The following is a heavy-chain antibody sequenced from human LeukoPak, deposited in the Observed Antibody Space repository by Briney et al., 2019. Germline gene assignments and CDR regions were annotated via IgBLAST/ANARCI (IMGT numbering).Heavy chain of an antibody. CDR2: ISSNGGST. Sequence: GGSLRLSCSASGFTFSSYAMHWVRQAPGKGLEYVSAISSNGGSTYYADSVKGRFTISRDNSKNTLYLQMNSLRAEDTAVYYCAKYLSAKGPPYALEVWGQGTTVTVSS. CDR3: AKYLSAKGPPYALEV. J-gene: IGHJ6*02. CDR1: GFTFSSYA. V-gene: IGHV3-64*04. D-gene: IGHD2/OR15-2a*01.